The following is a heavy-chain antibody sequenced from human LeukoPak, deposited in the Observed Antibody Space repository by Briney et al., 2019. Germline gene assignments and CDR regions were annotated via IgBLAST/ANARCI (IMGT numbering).Heavy chain of an antibody. Sequence: PGGSLRLSCTASGLTFSTSGFNWVRQAPGKGLDGVASIGPTGSDRYHADSIKGRFAISRKNANNFLYLQMNSLRAEDTAVYYCATETNGRHYDYWGQGTLLTVSS. CDR2: IGPTGSDR. CDR1: GLTFSTSG. CDR3: ATETNGRHYDY. J-gene: IGHJ4*02. D-gene: IGHD1-14*01. V-gene: IGHV3-21*06.